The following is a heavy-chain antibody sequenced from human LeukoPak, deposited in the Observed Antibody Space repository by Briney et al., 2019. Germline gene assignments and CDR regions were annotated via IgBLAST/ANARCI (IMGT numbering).Heavy chain of an antibody. CDR2: ISWNSGSI. J-gene: IGHJ4*02. CDR1: GFTFDDYA. D-gene: IGHD6-19*01. Sequence: PGGSLRLSCAASGFTFDDYAMHWVRQAPGKGLEWVSGISWNSGSIGYADSVKGRFTISRDNAKNSLYLQMNSLRAEDTALYYCAKDLSAVAGIDYWGQGTLVTVSS. V-gene: IGHV3-9*01. CDR3: AKDLSAVAGIDY.